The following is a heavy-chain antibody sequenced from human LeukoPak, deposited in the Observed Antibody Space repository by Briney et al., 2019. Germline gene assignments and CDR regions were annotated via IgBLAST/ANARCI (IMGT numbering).Heavy chain of an antibody. CDR1: GYTFTGYL. J-gene: IGHJ4*02. Sequence: GASVKVSCKASGYTFTGYLMHWVRQAPGQGLEWMGWISAYNGNTNYAQKLQGRVTMTTDTSTSTAYMELRSLRSDDTAVYYCARISGYSGYTDFDYWGQGTLVTVSS. D-gene: IGHD5-12*01. V-gene: IGHV1-18*04. CDR3: ARISGYSGYTDFDY. CDR2: ISAYNGNT.